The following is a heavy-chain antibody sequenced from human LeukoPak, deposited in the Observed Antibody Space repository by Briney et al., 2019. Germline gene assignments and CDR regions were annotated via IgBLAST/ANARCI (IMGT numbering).Heavy chain of an antibody. Sequence: GGSLRLSCAAPGFTFSSYAMSWVRQAPGKGLEWVSAISGSGGSTYYADSVKGRFTISRDNSKNTLYLQMNSLRAEDTAVYYCAKGGSSGWYAQFDYWGQGTLVTVSS. CDR2: ISGSGGST. CDR1: GFTFSSYA. J-gene: IGHJ4*02. D-gene: IGHD6-19*01. V-gene: IGHV3-23*01. CDR3: AKGGSSGWYAQFDY.